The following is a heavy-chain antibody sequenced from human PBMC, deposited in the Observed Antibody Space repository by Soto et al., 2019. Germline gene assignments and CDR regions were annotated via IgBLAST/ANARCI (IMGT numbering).Heavy chain of an antibody. CDR3: AKDRSRRALGIDY. J-gene: IGHJ4*02. D-gene: IGHD1-26*01. V-gene: IGHV3-23*01. CDR2: ISGSGGST. CDR1: GFTFSSYA. Sequence: EVQLLESGGGLVQPGGSLRLSCAASGFTFSSYAMSWVRQAPGKGLEWVSAISGSGGSTYYADSVKGRFTISRYNSKNTLYMQMNSLRAEDTAVYYGAKDRSRRALGIDYWGLGTLVTVSS.